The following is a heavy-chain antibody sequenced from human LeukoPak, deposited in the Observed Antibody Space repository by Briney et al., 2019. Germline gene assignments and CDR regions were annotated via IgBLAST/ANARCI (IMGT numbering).Heavy chain of an antibody. J-gene: IGHJ5*02. CDR2: IIPIFGTA. V-gene: IGHV1-69*05. CDR3: ARAPRNLGFDP. Sequence: ASVKVSCKASGGTFSSYAISWVRQAPGQGLEGMGGIIPIFGTANYAQKLQGRVTMTTDTSTSTAYMELRSLRSDDTAVYYCARAPRNLGFDPWGQGTLVTVSS. CDR1: GGTFSSYA.